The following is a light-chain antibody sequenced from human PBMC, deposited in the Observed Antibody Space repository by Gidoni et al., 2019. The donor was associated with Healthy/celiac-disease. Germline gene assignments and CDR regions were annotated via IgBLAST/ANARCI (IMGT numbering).Light chain of an antibody. CDR1: QSISSW. J-gene: IGKJ1*01. V-gene: IGKV1-5*01. CDR2: DAS. Sequence: DIQMTQSPSTLSASVGERVTITCRASQSISSWLAWYQQKPGKDPKLLIYDASSLESGVPSRFSGSGSGTEFTLTISSLQPDDFATYYCQQYNSYRTFGQGTKVEIK. CDR3: QQYNSYRT.